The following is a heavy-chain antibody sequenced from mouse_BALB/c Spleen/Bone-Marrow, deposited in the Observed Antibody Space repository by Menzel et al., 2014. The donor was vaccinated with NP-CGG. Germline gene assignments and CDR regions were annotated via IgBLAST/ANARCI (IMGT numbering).Heavy chain of an antibody. CDR2: INPGSGST. V-gene: IGHV1-54*01. CDR1: GYAFTDYL. J-gene: IGHJ2*01. CDR3: ARYDGYFDY. Sequence: QVQLQQSGAELVRPGTSVKVSCKASGYAFTDYLMAWLKQRPGQGLEWIGVINPGSGSTTYNEKFKDKATLTADKSSSTAYMQLSSLTSDDSAVYFCARYDGYFDYWGQGTTLTVSS. D-gene: IGHD2-3*01.